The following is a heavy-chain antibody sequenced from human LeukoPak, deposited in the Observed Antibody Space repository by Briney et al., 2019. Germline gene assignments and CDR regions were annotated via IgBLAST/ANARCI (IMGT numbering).Heavy chain of an antibody. Sequence: SETLSLTCTVSGYSISSGYYWGWIRQPPGQGLEWIGSIYHGGSTYYNPSLKSRVTISVDTSKNQFSLKLSSVTAADTAVYYCASRDYGDYEVAFDIWGQGTMVTVSS. CDR2: IYHGGST. J-gene: IGHJ3*02. CDR1: GYSISSGYY. D-gene: IGHD4-17*01. V-gene: IGHV4-38-2*02. CDR3: ASRDYGDYEVAFDI.